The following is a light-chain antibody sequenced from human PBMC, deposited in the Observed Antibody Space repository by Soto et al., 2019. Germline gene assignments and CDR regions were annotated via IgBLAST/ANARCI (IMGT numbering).Light chain of an antibody. CDR2: GAF. Sequence: PGERATLSCRASPSVANFVAWYQQKPGQAPRLLIYGAFNRATGIPARFSGSGSGTDFTLTISSLEPEDSAVYYCQQRNIWPPVTFGHGTKVDIK. CDR1: PSVANF. CDR3: QQRNIWPPVT. J-gene: IGKJ1*01. V-gene: IGKV3-11*01.